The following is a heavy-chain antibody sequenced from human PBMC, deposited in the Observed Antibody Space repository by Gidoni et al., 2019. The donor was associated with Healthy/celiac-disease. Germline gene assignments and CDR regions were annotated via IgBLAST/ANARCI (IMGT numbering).Heavy chain of an antibody. D-gene: IGHD6-6*01. CDR1: GGTFSSYA. Sequence: QVQLVQSGAEVKKPGSSVKVSCKASGGTFSSYAISWVRQAPGQGLEWMGGIIPIFGTANYAQKFQGRVTITADESTSTAYMELSSLRSEDTAVYYCARGRGATGIAALYYYYGMDVWGQGTTVTVSS. V-gene: IGHV1-69*01. J-gene: IGHJ6*02. CDR3: ARGRGATGIAALYYYYGMDV. CDR2: IIPIFGTA.